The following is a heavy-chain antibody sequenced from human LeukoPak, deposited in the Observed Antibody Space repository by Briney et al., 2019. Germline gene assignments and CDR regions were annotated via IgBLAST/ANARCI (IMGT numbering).Heavy chain of an antibody. D-gene: IGHD3-3*01. J-gene: IGHJ4*02. CDR2: IWYDGSNK. CDR1: GFTFSNAW. Sequence: GGSLRLSCVASGFTFSNAWMNWARQAPGKGLEWVAVIWYDGSNKYYADSVKGRFTISRDNSKNTLYLQMNSLRAEDTAVYYCARERFLEWETYFDYWGQGTLVTVSS. CDR3: ARERFLEWETYFDY. V-gene: IGHV3-33*08.